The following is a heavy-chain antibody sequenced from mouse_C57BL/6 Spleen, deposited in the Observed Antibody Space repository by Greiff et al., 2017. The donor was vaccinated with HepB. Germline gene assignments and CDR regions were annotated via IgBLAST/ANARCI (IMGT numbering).Heavy chain of an antibody. V-gene: IGHV1-82*01. CDR1: GYAFSSSW. D-gene: IGHD1-1*02. Sequence: VQLQQSGPELVKPGASVKISCKASGYAFSSSWMNWVKQRPGKGLEWIGRIYPGDGDTNYNGKFKGKATLTADKSSSTAYMQLSSLTSEDSAVYFCARVGLYYSAMDYWGQGTSVTVSS. J-gene: IGHJ4*01. CDR3: ARVGLYYSAMDY. CDR2: IYPGDGDT.